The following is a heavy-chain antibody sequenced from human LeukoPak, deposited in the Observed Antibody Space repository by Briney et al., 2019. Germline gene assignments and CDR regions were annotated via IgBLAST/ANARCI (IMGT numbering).Heavy chain of an antibody. Sequence: GGSLRLSCAASGFIFGNYPMSSVRQAPGKGLEWVSVISGAGGSRYYADSFRGRYTISRDNSKNTLYLQMNSLRAEDTAVYYCAKLSGSANCCEDYWGQGTLVTVSS. D-gene: IGHD2-2*01. J-gene: IGHJ4*02. CDR2: ISGAGGSR. CDR3: AKLSGSANCCEDY. V-gene: IGHV3-23*01. CDR1: GFIFGNYP.